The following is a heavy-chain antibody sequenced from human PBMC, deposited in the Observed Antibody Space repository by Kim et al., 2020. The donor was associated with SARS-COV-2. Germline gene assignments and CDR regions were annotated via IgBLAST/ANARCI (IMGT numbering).Heavy chain of an antibody. CDR1: GFTFSSDG. D-gene: IGHD2-2*01. CDR2: ISYDGSNK. J-gene: IGHJ6*02. V-gene: IGHV3-30*18. CDR3: AKGVYCSSTSCYFSWPMDV. Sequence: GGSLRLSCAASGFTFSSDGMHWVRQAPGKGLEWVAVISYDGSNKYYADSVKGRFTISRDNSKNTLYLQMNSLRAEDTAVYYCAKGVYCSSTSCYFSWPMDVWGQGTTVTVSS.